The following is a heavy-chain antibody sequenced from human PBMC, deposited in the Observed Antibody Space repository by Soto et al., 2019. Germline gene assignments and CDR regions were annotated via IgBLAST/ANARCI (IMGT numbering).Heavy chain of an antibody. CDR3: AKEIDHAPARGMDV. CDR1: GFTFNNYA. CDR2: ISGSGTST. J-gene: IGHJ6*02. V-gene: IGHV3-23*01. D-gene: IGHD6-6*01. Sequence: GWSLRLSCAASGFTFNNYAMSWVRQAPGKGLEWVSAISGSGTSTYYADSVKGRFTISRDNSKNTLYLQMYSLRAEDTALYYCAKEIDHAPARGMDVWGQGTPVTVSS.